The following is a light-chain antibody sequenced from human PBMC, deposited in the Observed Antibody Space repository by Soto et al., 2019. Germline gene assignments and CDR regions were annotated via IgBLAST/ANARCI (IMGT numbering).Light chain of an antibody. V-gene: IGKV3-20*01. CDR1: QSVSNNY. CDR3: QQYGGSPLT. Sequence: ENVLTQSPGTLSLSPGERATLSCRTSQSVSNNYVAWYQQKPGQAPRLLIYGASNRATGIPDRVSGSGSGTDFTLTISRLKPEDFAVYFCQQYGGSPLTFGQGTRLEIK. CDR2: GAS. J-gene: IGKJ5*01.